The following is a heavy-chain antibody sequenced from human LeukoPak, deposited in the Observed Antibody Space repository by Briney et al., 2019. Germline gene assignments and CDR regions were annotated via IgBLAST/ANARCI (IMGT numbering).Heavy chain of an antibody. CDR3: AKDISRFLEWLSLDY. V-gene: IGHV3-9*03. CDR2: ISWNSGSI. CDR1: GFTFDDYA. J-gene: IGHJ4*02. D-gene: IGHD3-3*01. Sequence: GRSLRLSCAASGFTFDDYAMHWVRQAPGKGLEWVSGISWNSGSIAYADSVKGRFTISRDNAKNSLYLRMNSLRAEDMALYYCAKDISRFLEWLSLDYWGQGTLVTVSS.